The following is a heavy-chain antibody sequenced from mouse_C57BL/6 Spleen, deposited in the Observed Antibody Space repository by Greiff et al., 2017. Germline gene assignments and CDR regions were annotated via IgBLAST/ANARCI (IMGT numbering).Heavy chain of an antibody. CDR3: ARDYYGSSTSYFDY. J-gene: IGHJ2*01. Sequence: VKLVESGPELVKPGASVKISCKASGYAFSSSWMNWVKQRPGKGLEWIGRIYPGDGDTNYNGKFKGKATLTADKSSSTAYMQLSSLTSEDSAVYFCARDYYGSSTSYFDYWGQGTTLTVSS. V-gene: IGHV1-82*01. D-gene: IGHD1-1*01. CDR1: GYAFSSSW. CDR2: IYPGDGDT.